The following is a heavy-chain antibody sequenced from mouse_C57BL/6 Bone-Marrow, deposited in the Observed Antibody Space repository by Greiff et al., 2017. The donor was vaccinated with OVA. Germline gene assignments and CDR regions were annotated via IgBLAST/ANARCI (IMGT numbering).Heavy chain of an antibody. CDR3: AKKEGDGYISWFAY. CDR1: GFSLTSYG. CDR2: IWRGGST. V-gene: IGHV2-5*01. Sequence: QVQLKESGPGLVQPSQSLSITCTVSGFSLTSYGVPWVRHSPGKGLEWLGVIWRGGSTDYNAAFMSRLSITQDNSKSQVFFKMKSLQADDTAIYYCAKKEGDGYISWFAYWGKGTLVTVSA. D-gene: IGHD2-3*01. J-gene: IGHJ3*01.